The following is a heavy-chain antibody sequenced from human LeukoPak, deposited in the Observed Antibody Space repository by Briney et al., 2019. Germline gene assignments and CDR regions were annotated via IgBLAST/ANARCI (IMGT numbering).Heavy chain of an antibody. Sequence: ASVKVSCKASGYTFTSYYMHWVRQAPGQGLEGMGIINPSGGSTSYAQKFQGRVTMTRNTSISTAYMELSSLRSEDTAVYYCARGRYSSSWLDYWGQGTLVTVSS. CDR3: ARGRYSSSWLDY. CDR1: GYTFTSYY. V-gene: IGHV1-46*01. D-gene: IGHD6-13*01. J-gene: IGHJ4*02. CDR2: INPSGGST.